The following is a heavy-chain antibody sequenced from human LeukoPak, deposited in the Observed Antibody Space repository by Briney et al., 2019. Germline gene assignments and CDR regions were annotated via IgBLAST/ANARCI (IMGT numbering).Heavy chain of an antibody. CDR1: GFTFSSYA. J-gene: IGHJ1*01. CDR2: ISGSGGST. CDR3: AKDPYTAMVAEYFQH. D-gene: IGHD5-18*01. Sequence: GGSLRLSCAASGFTFSSYAMSWVRQAPGKGLEWVSAISGSGGSTYYADSVKGWFTISRDNSKNTLYLQMNSLRAEDTAVYYCAKDPYTAMVAEYFQHWGQGTLVTVSS. V-gene: IGHV3-23*01.